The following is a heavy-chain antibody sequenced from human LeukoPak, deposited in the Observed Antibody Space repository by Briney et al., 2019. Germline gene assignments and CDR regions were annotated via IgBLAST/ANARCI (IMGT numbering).Heavy chain of an antibody. D-gene: IGHD3-10*01. V-gene: IGHV3-48*04. CDR2: ISFSVNTK. CDR3: AKGHYGSGSYLYYYYGMDV. Sequence: GGSLRLSCAASGFTFSDYSMNWVRQAPGKGLEWVSYISFSVNTKYYGDSVKGRFTISRDNAKNSLYLQMNSLRAEDTAVYYCAKGHYGSGSYLYYYYGMDVWGQGTTVTVSS. J-gene: IGHJ6*02. CDR1: GFTFSDYS.